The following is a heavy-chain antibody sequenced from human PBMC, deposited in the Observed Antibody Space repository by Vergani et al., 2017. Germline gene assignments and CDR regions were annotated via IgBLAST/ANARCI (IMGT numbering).Heavy chain of an antibody. D-gene: IGHD3-22*01. CDR1: GYTFTGYY. CDR3: ARVGYYYDSSGYFSD. J-gene: IGHJ4*02. CDR2: INPNSGGT. Sequence: QVQLVQSGAEVKKPGASVKVSCKASGYTFTGYYMHWVRQAPGQGLEWMGWINPNSGGTNYAQKFQGRVTMTRDTSISTAYMELSRLRSDATAVYYCARVGYYYDSSGYFSDWGQGTLVTVSS. V-gene: IGHV1-2*02.